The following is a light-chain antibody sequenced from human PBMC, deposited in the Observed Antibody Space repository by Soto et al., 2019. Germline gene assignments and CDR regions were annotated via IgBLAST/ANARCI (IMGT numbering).Light chain of an antibody. CDR2: HTS. J-gene: IGKJ1*01. CDR3: QQFRNWPWT. CDR1: QTVNSR. V-gene: IGKV3-11*01. Sequence: EIVLTQSPATLSSSPGERATLSCRARQTVNSRLAWYQHKPGQAPRLLLYHTSNRATGIPARFSGSGSGTEFTLTISSLQSEDFAVYYCQQFRNWPWTFGQGTKLDIK.